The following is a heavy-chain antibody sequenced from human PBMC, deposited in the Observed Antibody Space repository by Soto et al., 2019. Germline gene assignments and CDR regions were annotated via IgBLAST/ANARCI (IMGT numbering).Heavy chain of an antibody. CDR1: GGTFSSYS. V-gene: IGHV1-69*13. J-gene: IGHJ4*02. CDR3: ASGMRGRFLEWLLYPYYFDY. D-gene: IGHD3-3*01. Sequence: SVKVSCKASGGTFSSYSISWVRQAPGQGLEWMGGIIPIFGTANYAQKFQGRVTITADESTSTAYMELSSLRSEDTAVYYCASGMRGRFLEWLLYPYYFDYWGQGTLVTVSS. CDR2: IIPIFGTA.